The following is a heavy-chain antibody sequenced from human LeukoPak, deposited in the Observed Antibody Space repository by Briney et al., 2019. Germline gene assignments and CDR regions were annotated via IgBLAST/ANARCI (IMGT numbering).Heavy chain of an antibody. CDR2: NSGTGGST. Sequence: PGGSLRLSCAASGFTFSSDLVSWARQAPGEGLGWVAANSGTGGSTYYADSVKGRFTISRDNSKNTLYLQMNSLRAEDTAVYYCAKDRGACSSTSCYLFRVYYYGMDVWGQGTTVTVSS. D-gene: IGHD2-2*01. V-gene: IGHV3-23*01. CDR3: AKDRGACSSTSCYLFRVYYYGMDV. J-gene: IGHJ6*02. CDR1: GFTFSSDL.